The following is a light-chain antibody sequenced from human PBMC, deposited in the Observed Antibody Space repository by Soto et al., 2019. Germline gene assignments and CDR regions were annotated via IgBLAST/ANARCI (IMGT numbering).Light chain of an antibody. J-gene: IGLJ1*01. CDR2: DVS. CDR1: SSDVGAFNY. V-gene: IGLV2-14*03. Sequence: QSALTQPASVSGSPGQAITISCSGTSSDVGAFNYVSWYQQHPGKAPKLMIYDVSNRPSGVSSRFSGSKSGNTASLTISGLGAEDEADYYCNSYTSNNTYVFGTGTKLTVL. CDR3: NSYTSNNTYV.